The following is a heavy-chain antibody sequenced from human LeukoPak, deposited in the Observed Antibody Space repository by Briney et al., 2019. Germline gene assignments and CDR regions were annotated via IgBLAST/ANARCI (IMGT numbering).Heavy chain of an antibody. CDR2: INHSGST. CDR1: GGSFSGYY. J-gene: IGHJ4*02. V-gene: IGHV4-34*01. Sequence: SETLSLTCAVYGGSFSGYYWSWIRQPPGKGQEWIGEINHSGSTNYNPSLKSRVTISVDTSKNQFSLKLSSVTAADTAVYYCAASRSRRTGRYCSGGSCYSGVYFDYWGQGTLVTVSS. CDR3: AASRSRRTGRYCSGGSCYSGVYFDY. D-gene: IGHD2-15*01.